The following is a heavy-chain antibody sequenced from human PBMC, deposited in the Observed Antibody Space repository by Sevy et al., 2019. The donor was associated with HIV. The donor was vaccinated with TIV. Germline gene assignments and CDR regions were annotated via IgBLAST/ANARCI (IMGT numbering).Heavy chain of an antibody. Sequence: SETLSLTCAVYGGSFSGYYWSWIRQPPGKGLEWIGEINHSGSTNYNPSLKSRVTISVDTSKNQFSLKLSSVTAADTAVYYCASRPGIAVAGTGGYFDYWGQGILVTVSS. V-gene: IGHV4-34*01. CDR1: GGSFSGYY. J-gene: IGHJ4*02. CDR2: INHSGST. D-gene: IGHD6-19*01. CDR3: ASRPGIAVAGTGGYFDY.